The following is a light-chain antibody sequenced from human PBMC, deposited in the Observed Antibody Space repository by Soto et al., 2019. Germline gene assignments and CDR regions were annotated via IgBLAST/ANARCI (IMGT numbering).Light chain of an antibody. Sequence: DVQMTQSPSTLSASVGDRVTITCRASQSISSGLAWYQQKPGKAPKLLIYKASNLASGVPTTFSGSGSGTEFTLTMSSLQSDDFATYFCQQYYSYAVTFGQGTKLEIK. CDR3: QQYYSYAVT. J-gene: IGKJ2*01. CDR2: KAS. V-gene: IGKV1-5*03. CDR1: QSISSG.